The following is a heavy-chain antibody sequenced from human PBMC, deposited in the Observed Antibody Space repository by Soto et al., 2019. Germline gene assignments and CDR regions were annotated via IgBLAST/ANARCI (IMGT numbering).Heavy chain of an antibody. CDR2: ISGSGGST. CDR3: AKDGLPYCSSTSCYAFDI. CDR1: GFTFSSYA. V-gene: IGHV3-23*01. D-gene: IGHD2-2*01. J-gene: IGHJ3*02. Sequence: GGSLRLSCAASGFTFSSYAMSWVRQAPGKGLEWVSAISGSGGSTYYADSVKGRFTISRDNSKNTLYLQMNSLRAEDTAVYYCAKDGLPYCSSTSCYAFDIWGQGTMVTVSS.